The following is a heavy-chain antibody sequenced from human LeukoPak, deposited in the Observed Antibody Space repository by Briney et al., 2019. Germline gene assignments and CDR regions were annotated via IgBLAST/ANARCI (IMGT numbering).Heavy chain of an antibody. Sequence: GGSLRLSCAASGFTFSSYAMSWVRQAPGKGLEWVSAISGSGGSTYYADSVKGRFTISRDNSKNTLYLQMNSLRAEDTAVYYCAKNVKQLVLGYCYYYMDVWGKGTTVTVSS. CDR1: GFTFSSYA. CDR2: ISGSGGST. D-gene: IGHD6-6*01. V-gene: IGHV3-23*01. J-gene: IGHJ6*03. CDR3: AKNVKQLVLGYCYYYMDV.